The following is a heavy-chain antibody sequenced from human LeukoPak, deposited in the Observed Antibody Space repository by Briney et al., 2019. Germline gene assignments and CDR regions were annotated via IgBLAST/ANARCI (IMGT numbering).Heavy chain of an antibody. CDR1: GFTFSDYA. J-gene: IGHJ4*02. D-gene: IGHD3-16*01. CDR3: AKEFYSYGYTGFDY. V-gene: IGHV3-23*01. CDR2: ISGSTGNT. Sequence: GGSLRLSCAASGFTFSDYAMTWVRQAPGKGLEWVSTISGSTGNTYYADSVKGRFTISRDNSKNTLYLQMNSLRADDTAVYYCAKEFYSYGYTGFDYWGQGTLVTVSS.